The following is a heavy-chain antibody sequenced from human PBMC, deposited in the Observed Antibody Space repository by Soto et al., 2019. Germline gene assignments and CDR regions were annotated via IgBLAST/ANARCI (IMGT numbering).Heavy chain of an antibody. J-gene: IGHJ4*02. D-gene: IGHD3-16*01. CDR3: ARDPASASVYY. V-gene: IGHV3-23*01. CDR2: ISGSGGSTYYAHTST. Sequence: GGSLRLSCAASGFTFSSYAMNWLRQAPGKGLEWVSTISGSGGSTYYAHTSTYYADSVKGRFTISRDNAKKSLFLQMNSLRVEDTAFYYCARDPASASVYYWGLGTLVTVSS. CDR1: GFTFSSYA.